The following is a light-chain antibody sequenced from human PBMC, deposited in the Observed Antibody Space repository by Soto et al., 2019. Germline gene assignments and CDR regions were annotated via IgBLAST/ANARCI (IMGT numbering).Light chain of an antibody. CDR2: GNT. J-gene: IGLJ2*01. CDR1: SSNIGGGYD. CDR3: QSYDSRLSLV. Sequence: QSALTQPPSVSGAPGQRVTISCTGSSSNIGGGYDVHWYQQLPGTAPKLLINGNTNRPSGVPDRFSASKSGTSASLAITGLQAEDEADYYCQSYDSRLSLVFGGGTKLTVL. V-gene: IGLV1-40*01.